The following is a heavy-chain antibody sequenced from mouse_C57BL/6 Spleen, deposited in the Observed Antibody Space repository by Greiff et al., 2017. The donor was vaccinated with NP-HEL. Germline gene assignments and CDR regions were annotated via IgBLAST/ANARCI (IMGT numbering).Heavy chain of an antibody. Sequence: VMLVESGPGLVAPSQSLSITCTVSGFSLTSYAISWVRQTPGKGLEWLGVIWTGGGTNYNSALKSRLSISKDNSKSQVYLKMNSLQTDDTARYYCARKGNYNSSYAMDYWGQGTSVTVSS. V-gene: IGHV2-9-1*01. J-gene: IGHJ4*01. D-gene: IGHD2-1*01. CDR3: ARKGNYNSSYAMDY. CDR2: IWTGGGT. CDR1: GFSLTSYA.